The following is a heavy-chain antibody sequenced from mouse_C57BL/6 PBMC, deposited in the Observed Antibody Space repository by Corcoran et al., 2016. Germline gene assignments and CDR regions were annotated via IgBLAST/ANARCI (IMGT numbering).Heavy chain of an antibody. D-gene: IGHD1-1*01. CDR2: IYPRSGNT. CDR1: GYTFTSYG. J-gene: IGHJ1*03. Sequence: QVQLQQSGAELARPGASVKLSCKASGYTFTSYGISWVKQRTGQGLEWIGEIYPRSGNTYYNEKFKGKATLTADKSSSTAYMELRSLTSEDSAVYFCASLYYGSSSWYFDVWGTGTTVTVSS. V-gene: IGHV1-81*01. CDR3: ASLYYGSSSWYFDV.